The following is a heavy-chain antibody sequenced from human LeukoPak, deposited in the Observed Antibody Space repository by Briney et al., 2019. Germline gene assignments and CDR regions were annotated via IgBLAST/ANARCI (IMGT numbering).Heavy chain of an antibody. Sequence: SETLSLTCTVSSGSIRSHYWSWIRQSPGKGLGWVGFTDYTGSTRYNPSLESRLTISVDTSKNHFSLKLRSVTAADTAVYYCARRIASVGYDAVDIWGQGTMVTVSS. V-gene: IGHV4-59*08. CDR3: ARRIASVGYDAVDI. D-gene: IGHD5-12*01. J-gene: IGHJ3*02. CDR1: SGSIRSHY. CDR2: TDYTGST.